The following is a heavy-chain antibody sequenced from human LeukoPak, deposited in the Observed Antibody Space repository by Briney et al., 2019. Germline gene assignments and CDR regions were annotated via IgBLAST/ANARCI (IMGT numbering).Heavy chain of an antibody. CDR1: GFTFSDHY. Sequence: SGGSLRLSCAASGFTFSDHYMDWVRQAPGEGLEWVGRTRNKANSYTTEYAASGKGRFTISRDDSKNSLYLQMNSLKTEDTAVYYCASLGFDYWGQGTLVTVSS. CDR2: TRNKANSYTT. J-gene: IGHJ4*02. CDR3: ASLGFDY. D-gene: IGHD3-16*01. V-gene: IGHV3-72*01.